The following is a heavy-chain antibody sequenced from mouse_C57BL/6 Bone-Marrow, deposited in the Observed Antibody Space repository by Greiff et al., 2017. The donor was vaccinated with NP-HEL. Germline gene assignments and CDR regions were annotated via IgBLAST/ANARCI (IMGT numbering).Heavy chain of an antibody. V-gene: IGHV1-82*01. CDR1: GYAFSSSW. CDR2: IYPGDGDT. J-gene: IGHJ3*01. Sequence: LKQSGPELVKPGASVKISCKASGYAFSSSWMNWVKQRPGKGLEWIGRIYPGDGDTNYNGKFKGKATLTADKSSSTAYMQLSSLTSEDSAVYFCARDWDGFAYWGQGTLVTVSA. D-gene: IGHD4-1*01. CDR3: ARDWDGFAY.